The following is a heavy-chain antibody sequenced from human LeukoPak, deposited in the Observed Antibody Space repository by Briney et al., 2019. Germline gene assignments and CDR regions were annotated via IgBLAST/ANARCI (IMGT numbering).Heavy chain of an antibody. J-gene: IGHJ4*02. CDR2: IKQDGSEK. D-gene: IGHD4-17*01. Sequence: TGGSLRLSCAASGFTFSSYWMSWVRQAPGKGLEWVANIKQDGSEKYYVDSVKGRFTISRDNAKNSLYLQMNSLRAEDTAVYYCARADDYGDYSADYWGQGTLVTVSS. V-gene: IGHV3-7*01. CDR1: GFTFSSYW. CDR3: ARADDYGDYSADY.